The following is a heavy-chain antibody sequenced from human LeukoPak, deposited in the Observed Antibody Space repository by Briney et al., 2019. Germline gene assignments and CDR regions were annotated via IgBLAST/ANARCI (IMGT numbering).Heavy chain of an antibody. V-gene: IGHV1-46*01. CDR3: ATGTVTTIWYFDL. D-gene: IGHD4-17*01. J-gene: IGHJ2*01. Sequence: ASVKVSCKASGGTFSSYAISWVRQAPGQGLEWMGIINPSGGSTSYAQKFQGRVTMTRDMSTSTVYMELSSLRSEDTAVYYCATGTVTTIWYFDLWGRGTLVTVSS. CDR1: GGTFSSYA. CDR2: INPSGGST.